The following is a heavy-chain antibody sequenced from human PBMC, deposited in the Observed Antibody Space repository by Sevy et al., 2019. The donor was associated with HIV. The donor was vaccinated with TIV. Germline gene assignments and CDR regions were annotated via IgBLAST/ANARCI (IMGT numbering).Heavy chain of an antibody. V-gene: IGHV4-34*01. CDR1: GGSFSGYY. D-gene: IGHD6-13*01. J-gene: IGHJ6*02. CDR3: AREGYSLGMDV. Sequence: SETLSLTCAVYGGSFSGYYWSWIRQPPGKGLEWIGEINHNGNTNYNPSLKSRVTISADTSKNQFSLNLSSVTAADTAVYYCAREGYSLGMDVWGQGTTVTVSS. CDR2: INHNGNT.